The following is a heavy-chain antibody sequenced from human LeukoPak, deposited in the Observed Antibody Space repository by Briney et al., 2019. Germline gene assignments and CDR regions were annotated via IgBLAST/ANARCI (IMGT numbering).Heavy chain of an antibody. CDR1: GFTFSNKS. CDR2: ISPSSSTI. CDR3: ASSSSLGN. V-gene: IGHV3-48*01. Sequence: PGGSLRLSCAASGFTFSNKSMNWVRQAPGKGLEWVSYISPSSSTIYYADSVKGRFTISRDNAKNLLSLQMNSLRAEDTAVYYCASSSSLGNWGQGTLVTVSS. D-gene: IGHD6-6*01. J-gene: IGHJ4*02.